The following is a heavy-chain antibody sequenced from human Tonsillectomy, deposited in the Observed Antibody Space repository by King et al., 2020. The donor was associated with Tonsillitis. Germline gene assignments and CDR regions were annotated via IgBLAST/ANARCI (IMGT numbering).Heavy chain of an antibody. CDR1: GFAFRSYG. J-gene: IGHJ4*02. Sequence: VQLVESGGGVVQPGRSLRLSCASSGFAFRSYGMHWVRQAPGKGLEWVAVISFDASREDYADSVKGRFTISRANSKNTLYLHMNGLTAEDTAVYYCARERLYSSDWGIDFWGQGSLVTVSS. D-gene: IGHD6-19*01. CDR3: ARERLYSSDWGIDF. V-gene: IGHV3-33*05. CDR2: ISFDASRE.